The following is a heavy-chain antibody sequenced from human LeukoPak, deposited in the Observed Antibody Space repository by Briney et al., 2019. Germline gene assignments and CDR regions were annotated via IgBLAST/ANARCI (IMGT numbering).Heavy chain of an antibody. V-gene: IGHV1-69*04. Sequence: SVEVSCKASGGTFSSYAISWVRQAPGQGLEWMGRIIPIPGIANYAQKFQGRVTITADKSTSTAYMELSSLRSEDTAVYYCARGAETDSFDYWGQGTLVTVSS. D-gene: IGHD4/OR15-4a*01. CDR3: ARGAETDSFDY. CDR2: IIPIPGIA. J-gene: IGHJ4*02. CDR1: GGTFSSYA.